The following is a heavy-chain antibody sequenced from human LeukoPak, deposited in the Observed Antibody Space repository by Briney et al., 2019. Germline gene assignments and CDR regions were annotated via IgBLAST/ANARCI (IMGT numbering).Heavy chain of an antibody. Sequence: GGTLRLPCAASGFTFSNYDMNWLRQATGKGLEWVSAIRGSGGTTYCADSVKGLLTISRDNSKNTLYLQMSSLRDDDEAVYYCARGQSYYYYMGVWGKGTTVTISS. CDR3: ARGQSYYYYMGV. D-gene: IGHD6-19*01. CDR1: GFTFSNYD. V-gene: IGHV3-23*01. J-gene: IGHJ6*03. CDR2: IRGSGGTT.